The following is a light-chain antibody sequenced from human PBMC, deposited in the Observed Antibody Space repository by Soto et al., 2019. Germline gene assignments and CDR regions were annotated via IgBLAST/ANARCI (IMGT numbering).Light chain of an antibody. CDR1: SSDVGAYNY. CDR2: DVT. J-gene: IGLJ1*01. CDR3: TSYISSSTSYV. V-gene: IGLV2-14*03. Sequence: QSALTQPASVSGSPGQSITISCIGTSSDVGAYNYVSWYQQHPGKAPTLMIYDVTNRPSGVSNRFSGSKSGNAASLTISGLQAEDEADYFCTSYISSSTSYVFGNGTKVTVL.